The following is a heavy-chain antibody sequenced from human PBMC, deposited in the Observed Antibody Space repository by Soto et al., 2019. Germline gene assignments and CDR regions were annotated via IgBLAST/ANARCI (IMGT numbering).Heavy chain of an antibody. CDR1: GFTFSSYA. D-gene: IGHD3-16*01. V-gene: IGHV3-23*01. Sequence: GGSLRLSCAASGFTFSSYAMSWVRQAPGKGLEWVSAISGSGGSTYYADSVKGRFTISRDNSKNTLYLQMNSLRAEDTAVYYCAKVKLGCEAVGVSNWFDPWGQGTLVTVSS. CDR3: AKVKLGCEAVGVSNWFDP. J-gene: IGHJ5*02. CDR2: ISGSGGST.